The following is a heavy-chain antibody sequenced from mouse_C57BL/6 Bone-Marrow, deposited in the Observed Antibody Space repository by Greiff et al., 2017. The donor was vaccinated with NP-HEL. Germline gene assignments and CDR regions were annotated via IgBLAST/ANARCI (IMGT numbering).Heavy chain of an antibody. J-gene: IGHJ1*03. CDR2: INPSNGGT. CDR3: ARRENYYGSSYGYFDV. Sequence: QAQLQQPGTELVKPGASVKLSCKASGYTFTSYWMHWVKQRPGQGLEWIGNINPSNGGTNYNEKFKSKATLTVDKSSSTAYMQLSSLTSEDSAVYYCARRENYYGSSYGYFDVWGTGTTVTVSS. V-gene: IGHV1-53*01. CDR1: GYTFTSYW. D-gene: IGHD1-1*01.